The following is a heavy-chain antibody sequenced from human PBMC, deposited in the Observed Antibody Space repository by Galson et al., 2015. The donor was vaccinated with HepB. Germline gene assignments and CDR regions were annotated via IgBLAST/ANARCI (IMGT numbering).Heavy chain of an antibody. J-gene: IGHJ4*02. CDR3: ARSGCSGGSCRYYFDY. D-gene: IGHD2-15*01. CDR1: GGTFSSYT. CDR2: IIPILGIA. Sequence: SVKVSCKASGGTFSSYTISWVRQAPGQGLEWMGRIIPILGIANYAQKFQGRVTITADKSTSTAYMELSSLRSEDTAVYYCARSGCSGGSCRYYFDYWGQGTLVTVSS. V-gene: IGHV1-69*02.